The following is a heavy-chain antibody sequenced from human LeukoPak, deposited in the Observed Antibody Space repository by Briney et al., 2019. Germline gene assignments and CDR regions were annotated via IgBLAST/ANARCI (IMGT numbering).Heavy chain of an antibody. CDR1: GLSFSNYG. J-gene: IGHJ6*03. Sequence: GGSLRLSCAASGLSFSNYGMHWLRQAPGKGLEWVAFIRYDGSNKYHADSVKGRFTISRDNSKSTLYLQMNSLRAEDTAVYYCAKDVGTVYFYYMDVWGKGTTVTVSS. D-gene: IGHD2-8*02. CDR3: AKDVGTVYFYYMDV. CDR2: IRYDGSNK. V-gene: IGHV3-30*02.